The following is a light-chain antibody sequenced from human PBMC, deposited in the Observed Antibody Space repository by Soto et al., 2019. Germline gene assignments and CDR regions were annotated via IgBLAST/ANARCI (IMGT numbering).Light chain of an antibody. CDR3: HQYNNWPRT. Sequence: EIVMTQSPAPLSVSPGERATLSCSASQSVCSNLAWYQQKPGQAPRVLIYGASTRATGIPARFSGSGSGTEFTLTISSLQSEDVALYYCHQYNNWPRTVGQGTKVEIK. V-gene: IGKV3-15*01. CDR1: QSVCSN. CDR2: GAS. J-gene: IGKJ1*01.